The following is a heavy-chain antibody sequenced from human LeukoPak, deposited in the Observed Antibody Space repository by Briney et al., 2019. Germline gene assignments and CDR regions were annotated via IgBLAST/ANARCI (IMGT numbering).Heavy chain of an antibody. CDR2: ISGSGGST. Sequence: GGSLRLSCAASGFTFSSYAMSWVRQAPGKGLEWVSAISGSGGSTYYADSVKGRFTISRDNSKNTLYLQMNSLRAEDTAVYYCANVLGPTREECYFDYWGQGTLVTVSS. CDR1: GFTFSSYA. J-gene: IGHJ4*02. D-gene: IGHD3-3*01. CDR3: ANVLGPTREECYFDY. V-gene: IGHV3-23*01.